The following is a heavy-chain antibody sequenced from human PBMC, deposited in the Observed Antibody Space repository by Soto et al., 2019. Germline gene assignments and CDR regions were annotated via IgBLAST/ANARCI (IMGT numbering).Heavy chain of an antibody. D-gene: IGHD3-3*01. CDR2: ISYDGSNK. CDR1: GFTFSSYG. V-gene: IGHV3-30*18. CDR3: AKEIWSGPMDV. J-gene: IGHJ6*02. Sequence: QVQLVESGGGVVQPGRSLRLSCAASGFTFSSYGMHWVRQAPGKGLDWVAVISYDGSNKYYADSVKGRFTISRDNSKNTLYLQMNSLRADDTAVYYCAKEIWSGPMDVWGQGTTVTVSS.